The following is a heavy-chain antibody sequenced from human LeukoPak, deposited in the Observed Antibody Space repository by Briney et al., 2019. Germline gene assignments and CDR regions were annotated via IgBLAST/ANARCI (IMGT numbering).Heavy chain of an antibody. V-gene: IGHV4-59*01. Sequence: SESLSLTCTVSGGSISSYYWSWIRQPPGKGLEWIGYIYYSGSTNYNPSLKSRVTISVDTSKNQFSLKLSSVTAADTAVYYCASTLMVRGVIDYYYYMDVWGKGTTVTVSS. D-gene: IGHD3-10*01. CDR1: GGSISSYY. CDR2: IYYSGST. CDR3: ASTLMVRGVIDYYYYMDV. J-gene: IGHJ6*03.